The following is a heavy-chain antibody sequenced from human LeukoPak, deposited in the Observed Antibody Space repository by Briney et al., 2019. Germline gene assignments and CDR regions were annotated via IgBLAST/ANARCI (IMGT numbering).Heavy chain of an antibody. Sequence: SETLSLTCAVYGGSFSGYYWSWIRQPPGKGLEWIGEINHSGSTNYNPSLKSRVTISVDTSKNQFSLKLSSVTAADTAVYYCARGLGQQLVLPDGYNWFDPWGQGTLVTVSS. J-gene: IGHJ5*02. CDR2: INHSGST. CDR1: GGSFSGYY. D-gene: IGHD6-13*01. V-gene: IGHV4-34*01. CDR3: ARGLGQQLVLPDGYNWFDP.